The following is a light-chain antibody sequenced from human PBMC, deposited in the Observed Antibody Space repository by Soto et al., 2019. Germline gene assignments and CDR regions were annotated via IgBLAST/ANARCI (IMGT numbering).Light chain of an antibody. CDR3: QTWGTGFQF. V-gene: IGLV4-69*01. Sequence: QAVLTQSPSASASLGASVKLTCTLSSGHSSYAIAWHQKQPGKGPRYLMDLNNDGSHTKGDGIPDRFSGSSSGADRFLIISSLQPEDEADYYCQTWGTGFQFFGGGTKLTVL. CDR2: LNNDGSH. J-gene: IGLJ2*01. CDR1: SGHSSYA.